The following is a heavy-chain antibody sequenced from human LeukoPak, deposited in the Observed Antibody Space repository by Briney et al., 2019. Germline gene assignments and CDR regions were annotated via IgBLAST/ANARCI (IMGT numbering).Heavy chain of an antibody. CDR3: AKEEKAAWSSFDY. Sequence: GGSLRLSCVASGFTFSDYPMHWVRQAPAKGLEWVTIISDGGSQKYYADSVKGRFTISRDDSKNTVYLQMNSLRAEDTAVYYCAKEEKAAWSSFDYWGQGTLVTVSS. V-gene: IGHV3-30*04. CDR2: ISDGGSQK. CDR1: GFTFSDYP. J-gene: IGHJ4*02.